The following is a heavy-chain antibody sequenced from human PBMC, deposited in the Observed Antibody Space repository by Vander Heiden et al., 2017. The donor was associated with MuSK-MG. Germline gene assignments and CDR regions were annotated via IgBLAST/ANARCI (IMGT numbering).Heavy chain of an antibody. J-gene: IGHJ3*02. CDR3: ARDQGYDTFDI. V-gene: IGHV3-7*03. CDR2: IKEDGSQK. D-gene: IGHD6-13*01. Sequence: EVQLVESGGGLVQPGGSLRLSCAASGFTFSSFWMAWVRQAPGKGLEWVANIKEDGSQKYYVVSVRGRFTISRDNAKKSLYLQMNSLRVEDTALYFCARDQGYDTFDIWGQGTMVTVSS. CDR1: GFTFSSFW.